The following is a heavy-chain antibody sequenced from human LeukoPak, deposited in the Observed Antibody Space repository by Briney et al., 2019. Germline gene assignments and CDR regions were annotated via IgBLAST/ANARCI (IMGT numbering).Heavy chain of an antibody. Sequence: GGSLRLSCAGSGFTFDDYAMHWVRQAPGKGLEWVSLTGGDGDRAYYADSVKGRFTISRDNSKNSLYLQMNSLRTEDTALYYCAKLDSSGYYSYFQHWGQGTLVTVSS. J-gene: IGHJ1*01. CDR1: GFTFDDYA. V-gene: IGHV3-43*02. CDR3: AKLDSSGYYSYFQH. D-gene: IGHD3-22*01. CDR2: TGGDGDRA.